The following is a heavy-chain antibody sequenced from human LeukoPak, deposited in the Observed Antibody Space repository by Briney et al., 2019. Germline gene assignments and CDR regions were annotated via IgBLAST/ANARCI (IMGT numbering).Heavy chain of an antibody. V-gene: IGHV1-2*02. CDR2: INPNSGGT. Sequence: ASVKVSCKASGYTFTGYYMHWVRQAPGQGLEWMGWINPNSGGTNYAQKFQGRVTMTRDTSISTAYMELSRLRSDDTAVYYCATVGYCSSTSCYIDWFDPWGQGTLVTVSS. CDR1: GYTFTGYY. CDR3: ATVGYCSSTSCYIDWFDP. D-gene: IGHD2-2*02. J-gene: IGHJ5*02.